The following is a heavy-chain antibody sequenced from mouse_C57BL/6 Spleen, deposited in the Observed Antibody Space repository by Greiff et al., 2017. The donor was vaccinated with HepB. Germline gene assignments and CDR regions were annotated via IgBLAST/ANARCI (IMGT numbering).Heavy chain of an antibody. CDR1: GYTFTSYW. Sequence: VQLQQPGAELVMPGASVKLSCKASGYTFTSYWMHWVKQRPGQGLEWIGEIDPSDSYTNYNQKFKGKSTLTVDKSSSTAYMQLSSLPSEDSAVYYCARGYYYGSSYVFWYFDVWGTGTTVTVSS. J-gene: IGHJ1*03. V-gene: IGHV1-69*01. CDR2: IDPSDSYT. D-gene: IGHD1-1*01. CDR3: ARGYYYGSSYVFWYFDV.